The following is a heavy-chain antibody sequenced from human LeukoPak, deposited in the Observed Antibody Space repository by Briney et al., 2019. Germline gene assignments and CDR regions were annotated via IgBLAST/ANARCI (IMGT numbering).Heavy chain of an antibody. Sequence: GGSLRLSCAASGLTFSRSWMHWVRQAPGKGLEWVADIKEDGSQKDYVGSVRGRFTISRDNARNSLYLHMNSLRVDDTAVYYCATGGPMGASWGQGTLVIVSA. CDR1: GLTFSRSW. V-gene: IGHV3-7*01. CDR2: IKEDGSQK. CDR3: ATGGPMGAS. D-gene: IGHD1-26*01. J-gene: IGHJ4*02.